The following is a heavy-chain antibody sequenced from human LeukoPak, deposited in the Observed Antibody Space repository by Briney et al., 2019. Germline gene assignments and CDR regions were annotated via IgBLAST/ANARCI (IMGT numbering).Heavy chain of an antibody. D-gene: IGHD7-27*01. CDR2: IYTSGST. J-gene: IGHJ3*02. V-gene: IGHV4-61*02. Sequence: SPTLSLTYTLSGGSISSGSYYSSWIRRPAWRGFEWFGRIYTSGSTNYNPSLKSRVAISVDTSKNQFSLKLSSVTAADTAVYDCARGGNWGPDAFDIWGQGTMVTVSS. CDR3: ARGGNWGPDAFDI. CDR1: GGSISSGSYY.